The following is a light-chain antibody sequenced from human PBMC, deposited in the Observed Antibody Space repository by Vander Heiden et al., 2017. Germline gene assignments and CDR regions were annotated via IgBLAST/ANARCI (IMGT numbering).Light chain of an antibody. V-gene: IGKV2-28*01. CDR2: LGS. J-gene: IGKJ2*01. Sequence: DIVLTQYPLSLPVTPGEPGSITCRSSQSLLHRNGFYSLDWYLQKPGQSPQLLIYLGSHRASGVPDRFSGSGSGTDFTLEISRVEAEDVGVYYCMQALQTPPTFGQGTKLEIK. CDR3: MQALQTPPT. CDR1: QSLLHRNGFYS.